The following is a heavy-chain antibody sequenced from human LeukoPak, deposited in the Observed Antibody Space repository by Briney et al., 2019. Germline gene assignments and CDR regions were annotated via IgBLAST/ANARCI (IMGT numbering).Heavy chain of an antibody. CDR2: ISSSGSTI. V-gene: IGHV3-48*03. CDR3: ARGGYGSGSYYRDYYYYYMDV. CDR1: GFTFSSYE. J-gene: IGHJ6*03. D-gene: IGHD3-10*01. Sequence: GGSLRLSCAASGFTFSSYEMNWVRQAPGKGLEWVSYISSSGSTIYYADSVKGRFAISRDNAKNTLYLQMNSLRAEDTAVYYCARGGYGSGSYYRDYYYYYMDVWGKGTTVTISS.